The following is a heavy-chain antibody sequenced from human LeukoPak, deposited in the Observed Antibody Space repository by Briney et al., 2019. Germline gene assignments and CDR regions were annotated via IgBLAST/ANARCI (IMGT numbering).Heavy chain of an antibody. Sequence: ASVTVSCKASGYTFTGYYMHWVRQAPGQGLEWMGWINPNSGGTNYAQKFQGRVTMTRDTSISTAYMELSRLSSDDTAVYYSARVSTISGRATTPFDYWGQGTLVTVSS. CDR1: GYTFTGYY. CDR3: ARVSTISGRATTPFDY. D-gene: IGHD1-26*01. J-gene: IGHJ4*02. V-gene: IGHV1-2*02. CDR2: INPNSGGT.